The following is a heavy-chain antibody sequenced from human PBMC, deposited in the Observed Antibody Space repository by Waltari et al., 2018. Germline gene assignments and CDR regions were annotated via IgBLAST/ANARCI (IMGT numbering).Heavy chain of an antibody. CDR1: GYMFSNYG. CDR3: TRPRGPGPRGPGGLYWYFDL. D-gene: IGHD3-10*01. V-gene: IGHV1-18*01. Sequence: QVQLVQSGAEVKRPGASVKVSCKASGYMFSNYGIGWVRRAPGQGLEWMGWITNYTGNTNLEQKFQGRVNMTADTSTNTAYMELTSLRSDDTAVYYCTRPRGPGPRGPGGLYWYFDLWGRGTLVTVSS. J-gene: IGHJ2*01. CDR2: ITNYTGNT.